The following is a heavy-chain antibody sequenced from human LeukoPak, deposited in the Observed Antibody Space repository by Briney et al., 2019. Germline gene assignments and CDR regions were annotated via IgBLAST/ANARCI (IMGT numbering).Heavy chain of an antibody. J-gene: IGHJ3*01. CDR3: ARDLRVGASLDDAFDF. D-gene: IGHD1-26*01. V-gene: IGHV4-39*07. Sequence: SETLSLTCAVSGGSISRSNYYWGWIRQPPGKGLEWIGSIYYSGSTYCNPSLKSRVTISVDTSKNQFSLELTSVTPADTAVYYCARDLRVGASLDDAFDFWGLGTMVTVSS. CDR2: IYYSGST. CDR1: GGSISRSNYY.